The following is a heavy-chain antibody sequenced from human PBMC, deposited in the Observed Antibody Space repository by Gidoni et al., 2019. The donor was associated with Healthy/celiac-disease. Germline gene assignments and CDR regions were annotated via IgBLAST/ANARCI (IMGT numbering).Heavy chain of an antibody. D-gene: IGHD2-21*02. J-gene: IGHJ4*02. CDR2: INPSGGST. CDR1: GYPFTSYY. CDR3: ARERSLRHIVVVTAHFDY. Sequence: QVQLVQSGAEVKKPGASVKVSCKASGYPFTSYYMHWVRQAPGQGLEWMGIINPSGGSTSYAQKFQGRVTMTRDTSTSTVYMELSSLRSEDTAVYYCARERSLRHIVVVTAHFDYWGQGTLVTVSS. V-gene: IGHV1-46*01.